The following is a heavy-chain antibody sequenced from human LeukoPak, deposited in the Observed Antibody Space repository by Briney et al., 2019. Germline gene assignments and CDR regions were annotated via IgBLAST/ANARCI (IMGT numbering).Heavy chain of an antibody. CDR2: INAGNGNT. J-gene: IGHJ4*02. D-gene: IGHD6-19*01. V-gene: IGHV1-3*03. Sequence: GASVKVSCKASGYTFTSYAMHWVRQAPGQRLEWMGWINAGNGNTKYSQEFQGRVTITRDTSASTAYMELSSLRSEDMAVYYCARDLYSSGWYAAYGFDYWGQGTLVTVSS. CDR1: GYTFTSYA. CDR3: ARDLYSSGWYAAYGFDY.